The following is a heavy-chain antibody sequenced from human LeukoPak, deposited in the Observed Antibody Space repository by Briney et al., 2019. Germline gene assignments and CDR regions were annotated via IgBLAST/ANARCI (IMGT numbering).Heavy chain of an antibody. CDR2: INHSGST. CDR3: ARLYLGYCSSTSCYISGTGYFQH. J-gene: IGHJ1*01. CDR1: GGSFSGYY. D-gene: IGHD2-2*02. V-gene: IGHV4-34*01. Sequence: SETLSLTCAVYGGSFSGYYWSWIRQPPGKGLEWIVEINHSGSTNYNPSLKSRVTISVDTSKNQFSLKLSSVTAADTAVYYCARLYLGYCSSTSCYISGTGYFQHWGQGTLVTVSS.